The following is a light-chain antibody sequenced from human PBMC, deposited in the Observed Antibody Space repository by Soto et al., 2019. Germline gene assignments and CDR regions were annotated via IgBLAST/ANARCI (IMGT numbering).Light chain of an antibody. J-gene: IGLJ1*01. V-gene: IGLV1-44*01. Sequence: QSMLTQPPSASGTPGQRVIISCYGSSSNMGTNTVHWFQQFPGTAPKLLIYTNDQRPSGVPDRFSGSNSGTSASLAISRLQSEDEADYYCAVWDDSLNGHVFGTGTKVTVL. CDR3: AVWDDSLNGHV. CDR1: SSNMGTNT. CDR2: TND.